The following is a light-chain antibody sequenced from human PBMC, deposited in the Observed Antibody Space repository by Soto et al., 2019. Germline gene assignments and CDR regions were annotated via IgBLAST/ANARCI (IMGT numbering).Light chain of an antibody. CDR3: CSYAGNSSFV. J-gene: IGLJ1*01. V-gene: IGLV2-23*01. CDR1: SSDVGSYNL. Sequence: QSALTQPASVSGSPGQSITISCTGTSSDVGSYNLVSWYQQHPGTAPKLMIYEGSKWPSGVSNRFSGSKSGNTASLTISGLQAEDEADYYCCSYAGNSSFVFGTGTKVNAL. CDR2: EGS.